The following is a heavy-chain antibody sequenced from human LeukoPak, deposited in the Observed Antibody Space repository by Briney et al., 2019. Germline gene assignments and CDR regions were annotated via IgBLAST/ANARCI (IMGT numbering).Heavy chain of an antibody. CDR1: GGSFSGYC. V-gene: IGHV4-34*01. CDR3: ARSYGIVVVTAIFDAFDI. J-gene: IGHJ3*02. CDR2: INHSGST. D-gene: IGHD2-21*02. Sequence: SETLSLTCAVYGGSFSGYCWSWIRQPPGKGLEWIGEINHSGSTNYNPSLKSRVTISVDTSKNQFSLKLSSVTAADTAVYYCARSYGIVVVTAIFDAFDIWGQGTMVTVSS.